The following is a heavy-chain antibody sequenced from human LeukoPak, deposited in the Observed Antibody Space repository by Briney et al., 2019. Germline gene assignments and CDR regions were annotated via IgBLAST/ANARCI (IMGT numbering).Heavy chain of an antibody. CDR2: IYHHGAT. D-gene: IGHD5-12*01. Sequence: SETLSLTCAVSGGSITSNNWWSWVRQPPGKGLEWIGEIYHHGATNYNPSLKTRVTLSVDKSKNQFSLELSSVTAADTAVYYCARGSSVAAHLDYWGQGTLVTVSS. V-gene: IGHV4-4*02. J-gene: IGHJ4*02. CDR3: ARGSSVAAHLDY. CDR1: GGSITSNNW.